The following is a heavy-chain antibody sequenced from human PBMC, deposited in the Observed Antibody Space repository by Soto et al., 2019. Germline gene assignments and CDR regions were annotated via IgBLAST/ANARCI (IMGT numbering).Heavy chain of an antibody. CDR2: IYPGDSDT. D-gene: IGHD2-2*01. V-gene: IGHV5-51*01. Sequence: PGESLKISCKGSGYRFTNYWIGWVRQMPGKGLEWMGIIYPGDSDTRYSPSFQGQVTISADKSINTAYLQWSSLKASDTAMYYCARDYCGGTTCYEFDYWGQGTQVTV. CDR1: GYRFTNYW. CDR3: ARDYCGGTTCYEFDY. J-gene: IGHJ4*02.